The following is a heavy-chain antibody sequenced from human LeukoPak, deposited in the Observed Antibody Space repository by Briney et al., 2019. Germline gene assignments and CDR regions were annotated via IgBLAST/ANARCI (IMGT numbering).Heavy chain of an antibody. CDR2: MNPNSGNT. D-gene: IGHD2-2*01. Sequence: ASVKVSCKASGYTFTSYDINWVRQATGQGLEWMGWMNPNSGNTGYAQKFQGGVTMTRNTSISTAYMELSSLRSEDTAVYYCAARDGAIVVVPAAPFDYWGQGTLVTVSS. J-gene: IGHJ4*02. CDR3: AARDGAIVVVPAAPFDY. V-gene: IGHV1-8*01. CDR1: GYTFTSYD.